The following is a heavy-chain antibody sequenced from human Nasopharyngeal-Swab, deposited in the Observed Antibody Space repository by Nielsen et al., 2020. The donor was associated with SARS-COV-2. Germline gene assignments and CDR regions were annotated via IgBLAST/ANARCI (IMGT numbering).Heavy chain of an antibody. CDR2: INTNTGNP. J-gene: IGHJ6*02. CDR1: GYTFTSYA. Sequence: ASVKDSCKASGYTFTSYAMNWVRQAPGQGLEWMGWINTNTGNPTYAQGFTGRFVFSLDTSVSTAYLQISSLKAEDTAVYYCASHYYDSSGYYLPYYYYGMDVWGQGTTVTVSS. D-gene: IGHD3-22*01. CDR3: ASHYYDSSGYYLPYYYYGMDV. V-gene: IGHV7-4-1*02.